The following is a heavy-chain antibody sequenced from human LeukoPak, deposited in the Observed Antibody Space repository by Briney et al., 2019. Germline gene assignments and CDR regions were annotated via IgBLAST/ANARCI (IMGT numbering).Heavy chain of an antibody. D-gene: IGHD3-10*01. CDR1: DYSISSDYY. CDR2: IYHSGSA. V-gene: IGHV4-38-2*02. Sequence: SETLSLTCTVSDYSISSDYYWGWIRQPPGKGLEWIGNIYHSGSAYYNPSLKSRVTISVDTSKNQFSLKLSSVTAADTAVYYCARGKRTYYYGSGSYFDYWGQGTLVTVSS. CDR3: ARGKRTYYYGSGSYFDY. J-gene: IGHJ4*02.